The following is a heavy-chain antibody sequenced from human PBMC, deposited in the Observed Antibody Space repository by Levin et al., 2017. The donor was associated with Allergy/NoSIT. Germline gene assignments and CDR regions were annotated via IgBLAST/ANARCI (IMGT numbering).Heavy chain of an antibody. CDR2: IYTSGST. J-gene: IGHJ1*01. CDR3: ARGYDFWSGDKSEYCQH. D-gene: IGHD3-3*01. Sequence: SETLSLTCTVSGGSISSYYWSWIRQPAGKGLEWIGRIYTSGSTNYNPSLKSRVTMSVDTSKNQFSLKLSSVTAADTAVYYCARGYDFWSGDKSEYCQHWGQGTLVTVSS. CDR1: GGSISSYY. V-gene: IGHV4-4*07.